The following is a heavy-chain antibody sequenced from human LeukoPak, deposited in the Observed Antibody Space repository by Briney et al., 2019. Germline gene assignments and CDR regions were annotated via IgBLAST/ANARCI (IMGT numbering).Heavy chain of an antibody. J-gene: IGHJ6*02. CDR3: ARDAVDTANAV. Sequence: AGTLSLSCADSGSTFTTYSIHRIPKSTRQQLVWVSHFNSDGSITRYAVSVKGRFTISRDNAKHTLYLQMSSLRAEDTVVYYCARDAVDTANAVWGQGTTVTVSS. V-gene: IGHV3-74*01. CDR2: FNSDGSIT. CDR1: GSTFTTYS. D-gene: IGHD5-18*01.